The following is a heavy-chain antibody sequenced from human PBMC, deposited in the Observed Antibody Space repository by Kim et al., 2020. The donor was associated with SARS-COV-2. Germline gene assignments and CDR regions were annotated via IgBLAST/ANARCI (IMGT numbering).Heavy chain of an antibody. CDR1: GFTFSSYA. D-gene: IGHD2-15*01. V-gene: IGHV3-23*01. CDR2: IGASGGST. Sequence: GGSLRLSCAASGFTFSSYAMSWVRQAPGKGLEWVSAIGASGGSTNYADSVKGRFTISRDNSKNTLYLQMNSLRAEDTAVYYCAKDYGGYLGYWGQGTLVTVSS. J-gene: IGHJ4*02. CDR3: AKDYGGYLGY.